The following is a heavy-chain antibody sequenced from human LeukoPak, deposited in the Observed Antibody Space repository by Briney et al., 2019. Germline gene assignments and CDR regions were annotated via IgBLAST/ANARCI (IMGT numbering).Heavy chain of an antibody. CDR1: GFTFSSYG. Sequence: GGTLRLSCAASGFTFSSYGMSWVRQAPGKGLEWVSAISGSGGSTYYADSVKGRFTISRDNSKNTLYLQMNSLRAEDTAVYYCAKDDYSTYWGYWGQGTLVTVSS. CDR3: AKDDYSTYWGY. J-gene: IGHJ4*02. D-gene: IGHD4-11*01. V-gene: IGHV3-23*01. CDR2: ISGSGGST.